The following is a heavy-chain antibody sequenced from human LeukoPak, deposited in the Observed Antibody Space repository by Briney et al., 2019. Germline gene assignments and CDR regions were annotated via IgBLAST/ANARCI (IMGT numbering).Heavy chain of an antibody. CDR3: ARIYGGYSYFDY. J-gene: IGHJ4*03. CDR1: GYTFTGYY. D-gene: IGHD5-12*01. CDR2: INPNSGGT. V-gene: IGHV1-2*02. Sequence: GASVTVSCKAFGYTFTGYYMHWVRQAPGQGLEWVGWINPNSGGTNYAQKFQGRVTINRDKHISTPYMELSRLRSDYTAVYYCARIYGGYSYFDYWGQGTLVTVSS.